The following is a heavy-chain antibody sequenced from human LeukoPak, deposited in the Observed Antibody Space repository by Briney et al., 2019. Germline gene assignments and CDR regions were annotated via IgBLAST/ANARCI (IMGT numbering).Heavy chain of an antibody. CDR3: ARVIRLGSIDY. D-gene: IGHD1-26*01. CDR1: GYTLTELS. CDR2: INAGNGNT. V-gene: IGHV1-3*01. Sequence: ASVKVSCKVSGYTLTELSMHWVRQAPGQRLEWMGWINAGNGNTKYSQKFQGRVTITRDTSASTAYMELSSLRSEDTAVYYCARVIRLGSIDYWGQGTLVTVSS. J-gene: IGHJ4*02.